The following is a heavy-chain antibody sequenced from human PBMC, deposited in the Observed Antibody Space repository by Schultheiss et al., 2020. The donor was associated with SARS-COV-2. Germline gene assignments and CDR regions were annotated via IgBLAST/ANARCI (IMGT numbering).Heavy chain of an antibody. CDR2: IWYDGSNK. CDR1: GFTFSSYG. CDR3: ARLYIGWFDP. Sequence: GESLKISCAASGFTFSSYGMHWVRQAPGKGLEWVAVIWYDGSNKYYADSVKGRFTISRDNSKNTLYLQMNSLRAEDTAVYYCARLYIGWFDPWGQGTLVTVSS. J-gene: IGHJ5*02. V-gene: IGHV3-33*01.